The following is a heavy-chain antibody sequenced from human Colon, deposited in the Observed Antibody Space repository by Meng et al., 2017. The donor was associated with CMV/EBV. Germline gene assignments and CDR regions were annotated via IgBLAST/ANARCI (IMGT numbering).Heavy chain of an antibody. CDR2: ISSVGTYI. CDR3: ARERGGNLVATRLDFDL. Sequence: GESLKISCAASGFTFNSYWMHWVRQAPGKGLVWVSSISSVGTYISYVDSAKGRFTISRDNANNSLYLQINGLRAEDTAIYYCARERGGNLVATRLDFDLWGRGTLVTVSS. J-gene: IGHJ2*01. CDR1: GFTFNSYW. D-gene: IGHD5-12*01. V-gene: IGHV3-21*01.